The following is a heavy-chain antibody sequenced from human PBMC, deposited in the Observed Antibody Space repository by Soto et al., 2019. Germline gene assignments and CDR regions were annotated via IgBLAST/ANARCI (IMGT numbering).Heavy chain of an antibody. J-gene: IGHJ6*02. D-gene: IGHD3-10*01. CDR1: GGSMSSYY. V-gene: IGHV4-59*01. CDR2: IYYSGST. CDR3: ARRGYGPGFPYYYGMDV. Sequence: SETLSLTCTVSGGSMSSYYWSWIRQPPGKGLEWIGYIYYSGSTNYNPSLKSRVTMSVDTPKNQFSLKLSSVTAADTAVYYCARRGYGPGFPYYYGMDVWGHGTPVTVSS.